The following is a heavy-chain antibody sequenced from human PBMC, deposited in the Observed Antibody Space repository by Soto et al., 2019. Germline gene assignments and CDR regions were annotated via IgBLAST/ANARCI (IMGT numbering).Heavy chain of an antibody. CDR2: ISNAGSGNT. CDR1: GYPFPSFE. V-gene: IGHV1-3*01. D-gene: IGHD2-2*01. Sequence: QVHLVQSGAEVRKPGASVKLSCKTSGYPFPSFEVHWIRQAPGQRPEWMGGISNAGSGNTKYSQKFQDRLTITGDKRATTVYMALSSLTSEDTATYYCARESNHYQDFFQNWGQGTQVTVST. J-gene: IGHJ4*02. CDR3: ARESNHYQDFFQN.